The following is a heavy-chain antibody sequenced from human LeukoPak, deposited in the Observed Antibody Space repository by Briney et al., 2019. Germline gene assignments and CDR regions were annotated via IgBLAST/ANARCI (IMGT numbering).Heavy chain of an antibody. D-gene: IGHD1-14*01. CDR2: TGNKANTYTT. CDR1: GFTFSDHY. CDR3: TTGRTGTLDY. V-gene: IGHV3-72*01. Sequence: GGSLRLSCTTSGFTFSDHYMDWVRQAPGKGLEWLGRTGNKANTYTTEYTASVKGRFSISRDDSKNSLYLQMNSLKIEDTAFYYCTTGRTGTLDYWGQGTLVTVSS. J-gene: IGHJ4*02.